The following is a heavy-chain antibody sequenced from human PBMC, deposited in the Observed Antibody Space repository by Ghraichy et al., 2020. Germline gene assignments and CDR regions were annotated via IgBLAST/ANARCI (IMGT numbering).Heavy chain of an antibody. CDR1: GFTFSSYE. CDR2: ISSSGSTI. J-gene: IGHJ4*02. D-gene: IGHD6-19*01. Sequence: GGSLRLSCAASGFTFSSYEMNWVRQAPGKGLEWVSYISSSGSTIYYADSVKGRFTISRDNAKNSLYLQMNSLRAEDTAVYYCAREAGTEPNFDYWGQGTLVTVSS. V-gene: IGHV3-48*03. CDR3: AREAGTEPNFDY.